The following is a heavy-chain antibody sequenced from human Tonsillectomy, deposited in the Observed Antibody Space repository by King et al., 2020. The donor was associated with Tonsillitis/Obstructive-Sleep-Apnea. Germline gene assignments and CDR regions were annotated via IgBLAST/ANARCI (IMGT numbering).Heavy chain of an antibody. CDR3: ARGTVAPAWFDP. Sequence: VQLQESGPGLVKPSETLSLTCTVSGGSISGYYWNWVRQPSGQGLEWIGYIFSTGTTNYSPSLKSRVTISLDASKRQFSLNLSSVTAADTAVYYCARGTVAPAWFDPWGQGTLVTVSS. V-gene: IGHV4-59*01. D-gene: IGHD4-17*01. J-gene: IGHJ5*02. CDR2: IFSTGTT. CDR1: GGSISGYY.